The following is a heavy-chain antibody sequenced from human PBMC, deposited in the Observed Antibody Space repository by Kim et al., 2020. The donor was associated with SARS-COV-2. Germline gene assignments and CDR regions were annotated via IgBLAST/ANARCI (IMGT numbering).Heavy chain of an antibody. D-gene: IGHD2-8*02. J-gene: IGHJ4*02. CDR2: ISSSSSYI. V-gene: IGHV3-21*01. CDR1: GFTFSSYS. CDR3: AREAPGGGFWDY. Sequence: GGSLRLSCAASGFTFSSYSMNWVRQAPGKGLEWVSSISSSSSYIYYADSVKGRFTISRDNAKNSLYLQMNSLRAEDTAVYYCAREAPGGGFWDYWGQGTLVTVSS.